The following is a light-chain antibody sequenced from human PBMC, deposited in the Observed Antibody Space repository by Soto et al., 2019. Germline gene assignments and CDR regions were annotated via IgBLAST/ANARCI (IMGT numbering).Light chain of an antibody. Sequence: DIQMTQSPSTLSASVGDRVTITCRASQSISSWLAWYQQKPGKAPKLLIYDASSLESGVPSRINGSGSGTEFTLTISSLQPDDFETYYCQQYNSYPLTFGGGTKVQIK. V-gene: IGKV1-5*01. CDR3: QQYNSYPLT. CDR1: QSISSW. J-gene: IGKJ4*01. CDR2: DAS.